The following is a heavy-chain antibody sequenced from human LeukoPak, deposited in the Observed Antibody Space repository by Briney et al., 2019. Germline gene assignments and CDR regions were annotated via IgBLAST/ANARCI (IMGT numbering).Heavy chain of an antibody. CDR1: GGSISSYY. CDR3: ARGYRAAAGRSYLYFDL. J-gene: IGHJ2*01. V-gene: IGHV4-59*08. CDR2: IYYSGST. D-gene: IGHD6-13*01. Sequence: PSETLSLTCTVSGGSISSYYWSWIRQPPGKGLEWIGYIYYSGSTNYNPSLKSRVTISVNTSKNQFSLKLSSVTAADTAVYYCARGYRAAAGRSYLYFDLWGRGTLVSVSS.